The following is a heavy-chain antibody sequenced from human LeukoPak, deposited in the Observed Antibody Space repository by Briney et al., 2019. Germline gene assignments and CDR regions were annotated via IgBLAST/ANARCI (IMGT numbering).Heavy chain of an antibody. CDR1: GGTFSSYA. V-gene: IGHV1-69*05. CDR2: IIPIFGTA. D-gene: IGHD3-10*01. Sequence: SVKVSCKASGGTFSSYAISWVRQAPGQGLEWIGRIIPIFGTANYAQKFQGRVTITTDESTSTAYMELSSLRSEDTAVYYCAIRRYYGSGSYPYPTLSHYYMDVWGKGTTVTVSS. J-gene: IGHJ6*03. CDR3: AIRRYYGSGSYPYPTLSHYYMDV.